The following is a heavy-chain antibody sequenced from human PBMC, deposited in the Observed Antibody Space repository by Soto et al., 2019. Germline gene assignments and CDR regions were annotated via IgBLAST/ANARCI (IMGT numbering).Heavy chain of an antibody. CDR2: INPNSGGT. J-gene: IGHJ4*02. V-gene: IGHV1-2*02. Sequence: GASVKVSCKASGYTFTGYYMHWVRQAPGQGLEWMGWINPNSGGTNYAQKFQGRVTMTRDTSISTAYMELSRLRSDDTAVYYCARTYCGGDCYLYYFDYWGQGTLVTVSS. CDR3: ARTYCGGDCYLYYFDY. D-gene: IGHD2-21*02. CDR1: GYTFTGYY.